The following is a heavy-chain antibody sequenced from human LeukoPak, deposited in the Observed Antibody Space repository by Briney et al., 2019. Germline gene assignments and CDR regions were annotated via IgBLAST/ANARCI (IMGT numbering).Heavy chain of an antibody. V-gene: IGHV3-23*01. CDR2: IAGSDAGT. J-gene: IGHJ4*02. Sequence: GGSLRLSCAASGFTFSTYAMSWVRQTPGKGLEWVSSIAGSDAGTYYADSVKGRFAISRDNSKNTLYLQMNSLRAEDTAVYYCAKDLGWIHFGYWGQGTLVTVSS. D-gene: IGHD5-18*01. CDR1: GFTFSTYA. CDR3: AKDLGWIHFGY.